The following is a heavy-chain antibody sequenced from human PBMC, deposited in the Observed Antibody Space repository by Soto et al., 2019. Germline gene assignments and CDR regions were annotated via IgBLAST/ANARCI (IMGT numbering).Heavy chain of an antibody. CDR1: GFTFSSYW. CDR3: ARGSGVMIAARYYYYMDV. Sequence: EVQLVESGGGLVQPGGSLRLSCAASGFTFSSYWMSWVRQAPGKGLEWVANIKQDGSEKYYVDSVKGRFTISRDNAKNSLYLQMNSLRAEDTAVYYCARGSGVMIAARYYYYMDVWGKGTTVTVSS. J-gene: IGHJ6*03. D-gene: IGHD6-6*01. V-gene: IGHV3-7*01. CDR2: IKQDGSEK.